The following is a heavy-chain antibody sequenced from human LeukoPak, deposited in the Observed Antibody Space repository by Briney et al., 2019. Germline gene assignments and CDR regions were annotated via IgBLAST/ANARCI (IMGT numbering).Heavy chain of an antibody. V-gene: IGHV3-30*02. CDR3: ARVPYGSGSPFDY. CDR1: GFTFNSYD. J-gene: IGHJ4*02. D-gene: IGHD3-10*01. CDR2: IRYDGTIK. Sequence: PGGSLRLSCAASGFTFNSYDMHWVRQAPGKGLGWVSYIRYDGTIKYYADSVKGRFTISRDNAKNSLYLQMNSLRAEDTAVYYCARVPYGSGSPFDYWGQGTLVTVSS.